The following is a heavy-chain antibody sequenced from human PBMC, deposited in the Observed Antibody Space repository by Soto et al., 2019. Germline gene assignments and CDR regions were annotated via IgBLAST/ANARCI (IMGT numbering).Heavy chain of an antibody. J-gene: IGHJ5*02. CDR1: GFSLSNAGLG. CDR2: IFSNVEK. Sequence: QVTVKESGPVLVKPTETLTLTCTVSGFSLSNAGLGVSWIRQPPGKALEWLAHIFSNVEKASSTSLKSRLTTSTDTSTSQVVLSMTTLDPLHTSTYYFSSTSTSSSYPFDPCGHATLVTLSS. D-gene: IGHD6-6*01. CDR3: SSTSTSSSYPFDP. V-gene: IGHV2-26*04.